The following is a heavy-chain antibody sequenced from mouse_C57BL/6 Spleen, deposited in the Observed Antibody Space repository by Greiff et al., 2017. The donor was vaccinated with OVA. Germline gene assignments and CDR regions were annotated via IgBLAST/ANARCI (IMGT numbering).Heavy chain of an antibody. V-gene: IGHV1-53*01. J-gene: IGHJ3*01. Sequence: QVQLQQPGTELVKPGASVKLSCKASGYTFASYWMHWVKQRPGQGLEWIGNINPSNGGTNYNEKFKSKATLTVDKSSSTAYMQLSSLTSEASAVEYCASDDCDAAWFAYWGQGTLVTVSA. CDR1: GYTFASYW. D-gene: IGHD2-4*01. CDR2: INPSNGGT. CDR3: ASDDCDAAWFAY.